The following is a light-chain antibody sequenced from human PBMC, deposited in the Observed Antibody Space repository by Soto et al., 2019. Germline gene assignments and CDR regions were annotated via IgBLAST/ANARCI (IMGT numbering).Light chain of an antibody. V-gene: IGLV2-14*01. CDR3: GSYTSSNTLV. CDR2: EVS. Sequence: QSALTQPASVSGSPGQSITISCTGTSSDVGAYNYVSWYQQHPGKAPKLMIYEVSNRPSGVSNRFSGSKSGNTASLTISGLQAEDEADYYCGSYTSSNTLVFGTGTKLTV. CDR1: SSDVGAYNY. J-gene: IGLJ1*01.